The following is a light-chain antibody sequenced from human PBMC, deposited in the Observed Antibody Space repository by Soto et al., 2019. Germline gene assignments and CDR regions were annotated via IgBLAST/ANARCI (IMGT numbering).Light chain of an antibody. Sequence: QSALTQPPSASGSPGQSVTISCTGTSSDVGGYNYVSWYQQHPGKVPKLMIYEVTRRPSGVPDCFSGSKSGNTASLTVSGLQAEDEADYYCSSYAGSNYYVVFGGGTKLTVL. CDR1: SSDVGGYNY. V-gene: IGLV2-8*01. J-gene: IGLJ2*01. CDR2: EVT. CDR3: SSYAGSNYYVV.